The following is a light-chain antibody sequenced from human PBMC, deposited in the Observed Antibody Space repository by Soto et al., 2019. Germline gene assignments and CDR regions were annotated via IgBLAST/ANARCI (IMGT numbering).Light chain of an antibody. CDR1: QSISDS. CDR2: VAS. CDR3: QQSYSTPRT. Sequence: DIQMTQSPSFLSASVGDRVTITCLASQSISDSLNWYQQKLGKAPKLLIYVASNLQNGVPSRFSGSGSGTDFTLTISSLEPEDFATYYCQQSYSTPRTFGQGTKVDIK. J-gene: IGKJ1*01. V-gene: IGKV1-39*01.